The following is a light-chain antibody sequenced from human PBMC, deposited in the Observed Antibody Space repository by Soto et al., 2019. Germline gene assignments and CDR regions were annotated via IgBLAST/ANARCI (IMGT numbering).Light chain of an antibody. CDR2: GAS. CDR3: QQWGSSSWT. Sequence: IVLTQSPGTLSLSPGERATLSCRASQSVSSTYLAWYQQKPGQAPRLLIYGASTRATGIPDRFSGSGSGTDFTLTIIRLEPADFAVYYCQQWGSSSWTFGHGTKVEIK. J-gene: IGKJ1*01. CDR1: QSVSSTY. V-gene: IGKV3-20*01.